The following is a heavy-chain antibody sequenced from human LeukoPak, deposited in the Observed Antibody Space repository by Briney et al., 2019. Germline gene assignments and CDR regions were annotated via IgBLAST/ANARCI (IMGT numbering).Heavy chain of an antibody. Sequence: PGGSLRLSCAASGFTFSSYTMNWVRQAPGKGLEWVAVISYDGGNKYYADSVKGRFTISRDNSKNTVYLQMNSLRTEDTAVYYCTTDRQQHPNFDYWGQGTLGTVSS. CDR1: GFTFSSYT. CDR3: TTDRQQHPNFDY. CDR2: ISYDGGNK. V-gene: IGHV3-30*03. D-gene: IGHD6-13*01. J-gene: IGHJ4*02.